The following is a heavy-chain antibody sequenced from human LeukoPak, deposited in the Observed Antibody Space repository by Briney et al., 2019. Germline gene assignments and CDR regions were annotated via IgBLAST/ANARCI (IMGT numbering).Heavy chain of an antibody. J-gene: IGHJ4*02. V-gene: IGHV3-30*02. CDR2: IWYDGSNK. D-gene: IGHD3-22*01. CDR1: GFTFSSYG. Sequence: GGSLRLSCAASGFTFSSYGMHWVRQAPGKGLEWVAVIWYDGSNKYYADSVKGRFTISRDNSKNTLYLQMNSLRAEDTAVYYCAKGEDSSGYLPPFDYWGQGTLVTVSS. CDR3: AKGEDSSGYLPPFDY.